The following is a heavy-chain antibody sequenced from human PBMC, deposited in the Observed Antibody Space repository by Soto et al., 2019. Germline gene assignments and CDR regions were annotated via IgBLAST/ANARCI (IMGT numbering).Heavy chain of an antibody. V-gene: IGHV3-48*01. J-gene: IGHJ4*02. CDR1: GFIFSEYS. CDR2: ISTSGTTI. CDR3: AREAASGSDS. D-gene: IGHD3-3*01. Sequence: GVSLRLSCAASGFIFSEYSMNWIRQAPGKGLEWVAYISTSGTTIYTSDSAKGRFTISRDNAKNSLYLQMNSLRGEDTAIYYCAREAASGSDSWGRGTLVTVSS.